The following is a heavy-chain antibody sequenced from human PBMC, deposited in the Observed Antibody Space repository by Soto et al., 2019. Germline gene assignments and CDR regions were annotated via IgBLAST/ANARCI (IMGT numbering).Heavy chain of an antibody. D-gene: IGHD4-17*01. V-gene: IGHV1-46*01. CDR3: ARDRAYGDYVFDY. J-gene: IGHJ4*02. CDR1: GYTFTSYY. Sequence: ASVKVSCKASGYTFTSYYMHWVRQAPGRGLEWMGMINPSVGSANYAQKFQGRVTITADESTSTAYMELSSLRSEDTAVYYCARDRAYGDYVFDYWGQGTLVTVSS. CDR2: INPSVGSA.